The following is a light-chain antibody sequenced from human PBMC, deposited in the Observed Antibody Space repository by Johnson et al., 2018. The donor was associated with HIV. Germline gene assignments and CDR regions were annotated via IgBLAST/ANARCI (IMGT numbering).Light chain of an antibody. CDR3: GTWDSSLRVGF. Sequence: QSVLTQPPSVSAAPGQKVTISCSASSSNIVNIYISWYQHLPGTAPKLLIYDNHKRPSGIPDRFSGSKSGTSATLGITGLQQGDEADYYCGTWDSSLRVGFFGTGTKVTVL. J-gene: IGLJ1*01. CDR2: DNH. CDR1: SSNIVNIY. V-gene: IGLV1-51*01.